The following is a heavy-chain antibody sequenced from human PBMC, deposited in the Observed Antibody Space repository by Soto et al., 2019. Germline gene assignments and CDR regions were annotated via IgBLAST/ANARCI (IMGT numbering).Heavy chain of an antibody. Sequence: QVQLLQSGAEVKKPGSSMKVSCKISGGSFSNYAISWLRQAPGQSFEWMGGIIPIFGKADYAQKFQARLTIDADESTSTAYMELSSLTSEDTATYFCAGADTGYYGDPWGQGTLVTVSS. CDR3: AGADTGYYGDP. J-gene: IGHJ5*02. V-gene: IGHV1-69*12. D-gene: IGHD3-9*01. CDR1: GGSFSNYA. CDR2: IIPIFGKA.